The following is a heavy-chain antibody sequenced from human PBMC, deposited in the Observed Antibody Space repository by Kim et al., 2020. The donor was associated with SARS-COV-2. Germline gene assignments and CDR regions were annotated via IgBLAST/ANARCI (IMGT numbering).Heavy chain of an antibody. Sequence: ASVKVSCKASGYTFTSYGISWVRQAPGQGLEWMGWFSAYNGNTNYAQKLQGRVTMTTDTSTSTAYMELRSLRSDDTAVYYCARDHSLITTTSWFDPWGQGTLVTVSS. CDR2: FSAYNGNT. CDR3: ARDHSLITTTSWFDP. D-gene: IGHD3-22*01. J-gene: IGHJ5*02. V-gene: IGHV1-18*01. CDR1: GYTFTSYG.